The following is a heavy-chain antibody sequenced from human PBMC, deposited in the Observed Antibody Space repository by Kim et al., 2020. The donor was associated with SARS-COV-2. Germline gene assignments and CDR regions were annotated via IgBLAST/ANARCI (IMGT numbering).Heavy chain of an antibody. V-gene: IGHV3-23*01. J-gene: IGHJ4*02. CDR2: ISGSGGST. CDR1: GFTFSSYA. CDR3: AKGALRPSLAYCGGDCYSPFY. Sequence: GGSLRLSCAASGFTFSSYAMSWVRQAPGKGLEWVSAISGSGGSTYYADSVKGRFTISRDNSKNTLYLQMNSLRAEDTAVYYCAKGALRPSLAYCGGDCYSPFYWGQGTLVTVSS. D-gene: IGHD2-21*02.